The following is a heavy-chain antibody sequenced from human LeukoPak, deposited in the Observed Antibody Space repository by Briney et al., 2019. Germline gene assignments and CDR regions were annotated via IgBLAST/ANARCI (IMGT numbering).Heavy chain of an antibody. CDR1: GFTFSSYS. CDR3: ARGGYSGYVFAFDI. V-gene: IGHV3-21*01. J-gene: IGHJ3*02. CDR2: ISSSSSYI. Sequence: GGSLRLSCAASGFTFSSYSMNWVRQAPGKGLEWVSSISSSSSYIYYADSVKGRFTISRDNAKNSLYLQMNSLRAEDTAVYYCARGGYSGYVFAFDIWGQGTMVTVSS. D-gene: IGHD5-12*01.